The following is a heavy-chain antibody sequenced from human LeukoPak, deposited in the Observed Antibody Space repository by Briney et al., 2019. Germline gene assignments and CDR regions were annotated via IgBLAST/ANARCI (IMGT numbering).Heavy chain of an antibody. CDR3: ARDFGYDFWSGYYDYYYGMDV. J-gene: IGHJ6*02. CDR1: GFTFSSYA. CDR2: ISYDGSNK. D-gene: IGHD3-3*01. Sequence: QPGGSLRLSCAASGFTFSSYAMHWVRQAPGKGLEWVAVISYDGSNKYYADSVKGRFTISSENSKNTLYLQMNSLRAEDTAVYYCARDFGYDFWSGYYDYYYGMDVWGQGTTVTVSS. V-gene: IGHV3-30-3*01.